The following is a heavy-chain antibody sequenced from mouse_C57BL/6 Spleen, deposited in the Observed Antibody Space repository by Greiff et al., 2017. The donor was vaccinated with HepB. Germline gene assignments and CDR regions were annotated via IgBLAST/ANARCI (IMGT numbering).Heavy chain of an antibody. Sequence: EVKVVESGGGLVKPGGSLKLSCAASGFTFSSYAMSWVRQTPEKRLEWVATISDGGSYTYYPDNVKGRFTISRDNAKNNLYLQMSHLKSEDTAMYYCAREENYYGSSYVDYWGQGTTLTVSS. D-gene: IGHD1-1*01. CDR1: GFTFSSYA. CDR3: AREENYYGSSYVDY. J-gene: IGHJ2*01. CDR2: ISDGGSYT. V-gene: IGHV5-4*01.